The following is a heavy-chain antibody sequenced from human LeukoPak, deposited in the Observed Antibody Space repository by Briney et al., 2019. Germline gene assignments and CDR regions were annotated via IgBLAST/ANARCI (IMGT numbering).Heavy chain of an antibody. CDR2: INPNSGGT. CDR3: ARGGLDCSGGSCFPLGAFDI. CDR1: GYTFTGYY. D-gene: IGHD2-15*01. Sequence: ASVKVSCKASGYTFTGYYMHWVRQAPGQGLEWMGWINPNSGGTNYAQKFQGWVTMTRDTSISTAYMELSRLRSDDTAVYYCARGGLDCSGGSCFPLGAFDIWGQGTMVTVSS. J-gene: IGHJ3*02. V-gene: IGHV1-2*04.